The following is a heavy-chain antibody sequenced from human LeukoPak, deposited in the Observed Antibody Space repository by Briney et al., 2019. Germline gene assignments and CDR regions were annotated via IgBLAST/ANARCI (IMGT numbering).Heavy chain of an antibody. CDR1: GGSFSAYY. Sequence: SETLSLTCAVYGGSFSAYYWSRIRQPPGKGLEWIGEINHSGSTNYNPSLKSRVTISVDTSKNQFSLKLSSVTAADTAVYYCCSDGLDAVDIWGQGTMVTVSS. V-gene: IGHV4-34*01. CDR2: INHSGST. J-gene: IGHJ3*02. CDR3: CSDGLDAVDI. D-gene: IGHD3-9*01.